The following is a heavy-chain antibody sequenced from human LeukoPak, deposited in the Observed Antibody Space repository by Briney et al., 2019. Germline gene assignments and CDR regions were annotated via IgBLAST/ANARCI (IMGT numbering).Heavy chain of an antibody. D-gene: IGHD5-18*01. CDR3: ASLICQSKRCGYFLAY. CDR2: INWNGGST. J-gene: IGHJ4*02. CDR1: GFTFDDYG. V-gene: IGHV3-20*04. Sequence: GGSLRLSCAASGFTFDDYGMSWVRQAPGKGLEWVSGINWNGGSTGYADSVKGRFTISRDNAKNSLYLQMNSLRAEDTAVYYCASLICQSKRCGYFLAYWGLGTLVTVSS.